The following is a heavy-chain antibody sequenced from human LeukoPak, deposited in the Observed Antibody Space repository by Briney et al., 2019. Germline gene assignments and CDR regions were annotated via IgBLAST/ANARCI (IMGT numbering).Heavy chain of an antibody. J-gene: IGHJ4*02. V-gene: IGHV3-30*02. CDR3: AKAGSGWYAPY. D-gene: IGHD6-19*01. Sequence: GGSLRLSCAASGFTFSAYGMQWVRQAPGKGLEWVAFVRYDGNDKYYADSVKGRFTISRDNSKNTVYLQMNSLRAEDTAVYYCAKAGSGWYAPYWGQGTLVTVSS. CDR2: VRYDGNDK. CDR1: GFTFSAYG.